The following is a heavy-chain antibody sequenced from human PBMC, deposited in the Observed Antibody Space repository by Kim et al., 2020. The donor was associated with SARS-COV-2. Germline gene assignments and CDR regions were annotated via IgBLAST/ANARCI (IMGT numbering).Heavy chain of an antibody. J-gene: IGHJ4*02. CDR3: ARDGDYSGSSSYRYYFDY. Sequence: KSRVTISVDTSKNQFSLKLSSVTAADTAVYYCARDGDYSGSSSYRYYFDYWGQGTLVTVSS. D-gene: IGHD1-26*01. V-gene: IGHV4-31*02.